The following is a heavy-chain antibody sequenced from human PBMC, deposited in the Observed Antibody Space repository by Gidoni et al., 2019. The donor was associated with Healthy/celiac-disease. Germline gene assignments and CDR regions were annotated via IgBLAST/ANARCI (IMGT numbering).Heavy chain of an antibody. J-gene: IGHJ5*02. V-gene: IGHV4-39*01. D-gene: IGHD6-6*01. CDR3: ARLRYLEYRGPLSWFDP. Sequence: YNPSLKSRVTISVDTSKNQFSLKLSSVTAADTAVYYCARLRYLEYRGPLSWFDPWGQGTLVTVSS.